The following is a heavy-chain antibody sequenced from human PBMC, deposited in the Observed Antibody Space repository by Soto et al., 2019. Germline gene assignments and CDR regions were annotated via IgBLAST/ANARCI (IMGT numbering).Heavy chain of an antibody. V-gene: IGHV1-69*01. CDR3: ARGREVDSGDYPYYGLEV. J-gene: IGHJ6*02. Sequence: QVQLVQSGPEVKKPGSSVKVSCKASGGSFSSYPISWVRQAPGQGLEWVGGIIPVLGLSKYAQKVQGRVTITADESRTTAYMELTSLTSGDTAMYYCARGREVDSGDYPYYGLEVWGQGTTVTVSS. D-gene: IGHD4-17*01. CDR1: GGSFSSYP. CDR2: IIPVLGLS.